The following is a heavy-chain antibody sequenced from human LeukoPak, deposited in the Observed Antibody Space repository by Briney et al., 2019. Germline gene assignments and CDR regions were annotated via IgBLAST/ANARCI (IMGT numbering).Heavy chain of an antibody. CDR2: INHSGST. Sequence: PSETLSLTCAVYGGSFSGYYWSWIRQPPGKGLEWIGEINHSGSTNYNPSLKSRVTISVDTSKNQFSLKLSSVTAADTAVYYCARDLPIVVVPAAISYYYYYGMDVWGQGTTVTVSS. J-gene: IGHJ6*02. CDR3: ARDLPIVVVPAAISYYYYYGMDV. CDR1: GGSFSGYY. V-gene: IGHV4-34*01. D-gene: IGHD2-2*01.